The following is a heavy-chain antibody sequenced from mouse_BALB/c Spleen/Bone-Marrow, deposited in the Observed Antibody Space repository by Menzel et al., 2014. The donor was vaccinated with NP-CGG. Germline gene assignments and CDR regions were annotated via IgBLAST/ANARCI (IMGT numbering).Heavy chain of an antibody. CDR1: GYTFTEYA. J-gene: IGHJ2*01. V-gene: IGHV1-67*01. D-gene: IGHD1-1*01. Sequence: VQLQESGPEVVRPGVSMKISCKGSGYTFTEYAMHWVKQSHAKSLEWIGVINPYNGETNYNQKFKDKATMTVDKSSSAAYMELARLTSEDPAIYYCARCYYYGISYYFDYWGQGTTLTVSS. CDR3: ARCYYYGISYYFDY. CDR2: INPYNGET.